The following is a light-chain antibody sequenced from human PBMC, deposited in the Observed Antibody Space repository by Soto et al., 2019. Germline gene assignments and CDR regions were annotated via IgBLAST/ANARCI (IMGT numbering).Light chain of an antibody. CDR2: KAS. J-gene: IGKJ1*01. CDR1: QSISSW. CDR3: QQYSYFAT. Sequence: DIQMTQSHSTLSASVGDRVTITCRASQSISSWLTWYQQKAGQAPKLLIYKASIVESGVPSRFSGSGSGTEFTLSISSLQPDDSATYYCQQYSYFATFGQGTRAEVK. V-gene: IGKV1-5*03.